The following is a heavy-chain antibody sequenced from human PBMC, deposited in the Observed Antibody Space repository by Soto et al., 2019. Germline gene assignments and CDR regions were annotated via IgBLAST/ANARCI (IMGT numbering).Heavy chain of an antibody. CDR1: GFTFSNYG. J-gene: IGHJ6*02. Sequence: QVQLVESGGGVVQPGRSLRLSCAASGFTFSNYGMHWVRQAPGKGLEWVAVISYDGSNKYYADSVKGRFTISRDNSKHTLYVQMNSLRADDTAVYYCAKDMQWPVHYYGLDVWGQGTTVTVSS. D-gene: IGHD6-19*01. V-gene: IGHV3-30*18. CDR2: ISYDGSNK. CDR3: AKDMQWPVHYYGLDV.